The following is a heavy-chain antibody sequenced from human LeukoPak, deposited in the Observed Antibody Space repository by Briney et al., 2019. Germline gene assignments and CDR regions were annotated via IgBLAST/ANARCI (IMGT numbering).Heavy chain of an antibody. V-gene: IGHV3-23*03. Sequence: PGGSLRLSCAASGFTFSSYAMSWVRQAPGKGLEWVSVIYSGGSTYYADSVKGRFTISRDNSKNTLYLQMNSLRAEDTAVYYCAKDRGMSYWGQGTLVTVSS. D-gene: IGHD5-24*01. CDR1: GFTFSSYA. CDR3: AKDRGMSY. J-gene: IGHJ4*02. CDR2: IYSGGST.